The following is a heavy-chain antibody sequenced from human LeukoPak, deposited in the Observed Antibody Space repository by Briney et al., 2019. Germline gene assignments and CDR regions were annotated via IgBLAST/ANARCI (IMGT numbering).Heavy chain of an antibody. CDR1: GGAITGSY. J-gene: IGHJ4*02. D-gene: IGHD3-22*01. CDR2: IYYSGTT. CDR3: AKVKVTSYYDANGYYYFDY. Sequence: PSETLSLTCNVSGGAITGSYWAWLRQPPGKGLESIGYIYYSGTTNYNPSLKGRVSISVDTSKRQFSLMLRSVTAADTAVYYCAKVKVTSYYDANGYYYFDYWGQGTLVTVSS. V-gene: IGHV4-59*01.